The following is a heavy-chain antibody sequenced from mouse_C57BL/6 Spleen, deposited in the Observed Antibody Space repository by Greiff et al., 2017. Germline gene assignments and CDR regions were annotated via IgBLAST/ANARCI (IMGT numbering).Heavy chain of an antibody. CDR1: GFNIKDYY. J-gene: IGHJ2*01. CDR3: TTNYYGSSPDY. V-gene: IGHV14-1*01. CDR2: IDPEDGDT. Sequence: DVKLQESGAELVRPGASVKLSCTASGFNIKDYYMHWVKQRPEQGLEWIGRIDPEDGDTEYAPKFQGKATMTADTSSNTAYLQLSSLTSEDTAVYYCTTNYYGSSPDYWGQGTTLTVSS. D-gene: IGHD1-1*01.